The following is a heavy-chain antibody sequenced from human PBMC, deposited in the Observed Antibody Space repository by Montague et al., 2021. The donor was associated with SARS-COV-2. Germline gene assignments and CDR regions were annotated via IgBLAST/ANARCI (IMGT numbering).Heavy chain of an antibody. CDR1: GGSISSSYYY. J-gene: IGHJ6*02. CDR3: ALSSGYNYDISYYGMDV. D-gene: IGHD5-18*01. Sequence: SETLSLTCTVSGGSISSSYYYWGWIRQPPWKGLEWIGTIYYSCSTYYTPSLNSRVTISVDTSKNQFSLKLTSLTAADTAVYYCALSSGYNYDISYYGMDVWGQGTTVTVSS. CDR2: IYYSCST. V-gene: IGHV4-39*01.